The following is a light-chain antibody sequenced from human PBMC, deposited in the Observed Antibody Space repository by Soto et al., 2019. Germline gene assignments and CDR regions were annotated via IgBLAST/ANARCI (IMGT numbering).Light chain of an antibody. CDR3: QQYGRSGT. Sequence: EIVLTQSPGTVALSALEGDNIYCRASQSVSNNYLAWYQQQPGQAPRLLIYGASNRATGIPDRFSGSGSGTDFTLTISRLEPEDFAVYYCQQYGRSGTFGQGTKVDI. V-gene: IGKV3-20*01. CDR1: QSVSNNY. CDR2: GAS. J-gene: IGKJ1*01.